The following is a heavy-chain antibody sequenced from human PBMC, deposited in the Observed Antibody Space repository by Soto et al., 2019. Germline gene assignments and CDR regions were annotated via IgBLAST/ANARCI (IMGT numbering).Heavy chain of an antibody. CDR3: ARVRGANYCSSTSCFGGWFDP. CDR1: GGSISSYY. Sequence: SETLSLTCTVSGGSISSYYWSWIRQPPGKGLEWIGYIYYSGSTNYNPSLKSRVTISVDTSKNQFSLKLSSVTAADTAVYYCARVRGANYCSSTSCFGGWFDPWGQGTLVTVSS. V-gene: IGHV4-59*01. D-gene: IGHD2-2*01. CDR2: IYYSGST. J-gene: IGHJ5*02.